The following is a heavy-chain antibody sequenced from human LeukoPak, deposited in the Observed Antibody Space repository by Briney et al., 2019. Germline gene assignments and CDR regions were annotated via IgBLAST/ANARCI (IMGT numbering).Heavy chain of an antibody. V-gene: IGHV3-30*18. CDR3: AKDFDYFSSYFDY. Sequence: GRSLRLSCAASGFTFSSYGMHWVRQAPGKGLEWVAVISYDGSNKYYADSVKGRFTISRDNSKNTLYLQMNSLRAEDTAAYYCAKDFDYFSSYFDYWGQGTLVTVSS. J-gene: IGHJ4*02. CDR2: ISYDGSNK. CDR1: GFTFSSYG. D-gene: IGHD3-9*01.